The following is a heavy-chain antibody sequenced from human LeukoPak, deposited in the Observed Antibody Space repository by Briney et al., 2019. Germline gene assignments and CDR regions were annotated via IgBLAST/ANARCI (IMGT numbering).Heavy chain of an antibody. J-gene: IGHJ4*02. Sequence: PGGSLRLSCAASGFTFSNYAVNWVRQAPGKGLQWVSAISGSGDTTFYADSVKGRFTISRDNSKSTVYPQMNSLRAEDTAVYYCAKTVIDTTYYDYWGQGTRVTVSS. D-gene: IGHD3-16*02. CDR3: AKTVIDTTYYDY. CDR2: ISGSGDTT. V-gene: IGHV3-23*01. CDR1: GFTFSNYA.